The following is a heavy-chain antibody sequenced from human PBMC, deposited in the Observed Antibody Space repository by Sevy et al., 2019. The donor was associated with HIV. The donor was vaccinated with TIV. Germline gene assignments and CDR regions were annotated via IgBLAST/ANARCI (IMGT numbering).Heavy chain of an antibody. Sequence: EGSLRLSCAVSGFIFSGYSMNWVLQAPGKALEWVSYISSSSDIIYYADSVKGRFTISRDNARNSLYLQMNSLRDEDTAVYYCAITIAAAETFDYWGQGALVTVSS. J-gene: IGHJ4*02. CDR2: ISSSSDII. D-gene: IGHD6-25*01. V-gene: IGHV3-48*02. CDR3: AITIAAAETFDY. CDR1: GFIFSGYS.